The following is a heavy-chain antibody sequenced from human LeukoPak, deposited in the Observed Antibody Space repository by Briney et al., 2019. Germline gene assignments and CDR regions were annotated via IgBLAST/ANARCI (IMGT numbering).Heavy chain of an antibody. CDR1: GFTFGDYA. CDR2: IRSKAYGGTT. V-gene: IGHV3-49*03. CDR3: TARQNGWPSYFDY. Sequence: GGSLRLSCTASGFTFGDYAMSWFRQAPGKGLEWVGFIRSKAYGGTTEYAASVKGRFTISRDDSKSIAYLQMNSLKTEDTAVYYCTARQNGWPSYFDYWGQGTLVTVSS. J-gene: IGHJ4*02. D-gene: IGHD6-19*01.